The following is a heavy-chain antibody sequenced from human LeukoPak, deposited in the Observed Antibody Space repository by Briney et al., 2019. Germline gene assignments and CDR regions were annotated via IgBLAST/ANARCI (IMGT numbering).Heavy chain of an antibody. D-gene: IGHD6-13*01. CDR2: ISSSSSYI. CDR3: ASAGYSSSWYQSY. CDR1: GFTFSSYS. J-gene: IGHJ4*02. V-gene: IGHV3-21*01. Sequence: KPGGSLRLSCAASGFTFSSYSMNWVRQAPGKGLEWVSSISSSSSYIYYADSVKGRFTISRDSAKNSLYLQMNGLRAEDTAVYYCASAGYSSSWYQSYWGQGTLVTVSS.